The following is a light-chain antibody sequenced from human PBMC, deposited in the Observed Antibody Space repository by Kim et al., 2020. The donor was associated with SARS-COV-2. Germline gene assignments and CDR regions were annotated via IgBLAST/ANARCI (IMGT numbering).Light chain of an antibody. CDR2: DAT. CDR3: QHYNGWPLA. CDR1: QTVTYR. Sequence: PGGRATLSCRASQTVTYRLAWYQKKPGQPPRLLIYDATSRATDTPARFSASGSGTEFTLTISSLQSEDSAVYYCQHYNGWPLAFGGGTKVEIK. J-gene: IGKJ4*01. V-gene: IGKV3-15*01.